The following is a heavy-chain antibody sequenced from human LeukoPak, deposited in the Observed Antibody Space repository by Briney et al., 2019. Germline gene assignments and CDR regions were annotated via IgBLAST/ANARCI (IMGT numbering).Heavy chain of an antibody. D-gene: IGHD3-22*01. Sequence: GGSLRLSCAASGFTFSSYEMNWVRQAPGKGLEWVSVIYSGGNSYYGDSVKGRFTISRDDSKNTVYLQMNSLRAEDTAVYYCARGLYYYDTGYWGQGTLVTVSS. CDR1: GFTFSSYE. CDR3: ARGLYYYDTGY. V-gene: IGHV3-53*01. J-gene: IGHJ4*02. CDR2: IYSGGNS.